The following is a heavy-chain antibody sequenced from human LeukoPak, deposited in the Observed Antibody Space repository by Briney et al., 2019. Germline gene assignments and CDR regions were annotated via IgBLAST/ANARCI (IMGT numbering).Heavy chain of an antibody. V-gene: IGHV3-74*01. D-gene: IGHD6-13*01. CDR1: GFTVSTNY. CDR3: ARADSSWANDY. J-gene: IGHJ4*02. Sequence: AGGSLRLSCAASGFTVSTNYMSWVRQAPGKGLVWASRISSDGSSTTYADSVKGRFTISRDNAKNTLYLQMNSLRVEDTAVYFCARADSSWANDYWGQGTLVTVSS. CDR2: ISSDGSST.